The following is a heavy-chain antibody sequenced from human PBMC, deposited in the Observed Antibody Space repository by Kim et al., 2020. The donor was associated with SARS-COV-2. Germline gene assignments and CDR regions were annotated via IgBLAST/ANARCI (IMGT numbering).Heavy chain of an antibody. CDR2: ISGSGGST. V-gene: IGHV3-23*01. D-gene: IGHD4-17*01. CDR1: GFTFSSYA. J-gene: IGHJ4*02. Sequence: GGSLRLSCAASGFTFSSYAMSWVRQAPGKGLEWASAISGSGGSTYYADSVKGRFTISRDNSKNTLYLQMNSLRAEDTAVYYCAKAGEGADYGGIYYFDYWGQGTLVTVSS. CDR3: AKAGEGADYGGIYYFDY.